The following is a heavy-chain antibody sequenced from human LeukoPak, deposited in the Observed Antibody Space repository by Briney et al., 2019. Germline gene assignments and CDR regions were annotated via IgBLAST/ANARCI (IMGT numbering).Heavy chain of an antibody. CDR3: TRHLFEISGYYHFDF. V-gene: IGHV3-73*01. D-gene: IGHD3-22*01. J-gene: IGHJ4*02. CDR2: IRSKANSYAT. CDR1: GFTFSGSA. Sequence: PGGSLNLSCAASGFTFSGSAMHWVRQASGKGPEWVGRIRSKANSYATAYAASVKGRFTISRDDSKNTAYLQMNSLKTEDTAVYYCTRHLFEISGYYHFDFWGQGTLVTVSS.